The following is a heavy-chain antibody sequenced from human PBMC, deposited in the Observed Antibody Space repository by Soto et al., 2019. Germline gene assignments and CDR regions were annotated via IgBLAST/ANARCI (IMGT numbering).Heavy chain of an antibody. V-gene: IGHV3-48*01. J-gene: IGHJ6*02. CDR1: GFTFSTYD. CDR2: ISSGSTTI. Sequence: PGGSLRLSCTASGFTFSTYDMNWVRQAPGKGLEWISHISSGSTTIYYADSVMGRFTISRDNDRASLYLQINSLRAEDTAVYFCTRDITIRGGLLGYYYGIDVWGQGTTVTVSS. CDR3: TRDITIRGGLLGYYYGIDV. D-gene: IGHD3-10*01.